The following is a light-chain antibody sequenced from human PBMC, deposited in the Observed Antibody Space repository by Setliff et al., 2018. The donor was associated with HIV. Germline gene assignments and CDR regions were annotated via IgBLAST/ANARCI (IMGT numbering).Light chain of an antibody. CDR2: EVS. V-gene: IGLV2-14*01. CDR3: SSFTSSSSYV. J-gene: IGLJ1*01. CDR1: SNDLGSYDY. Sequence: QSALAQPASVSGSPGQSITISCTGTSNDLGSYDYVSWYQHQPGKVPKLMIYEVSNRPSGVSDRFSGSKSGNTASLTISGLQTEDEADYYCSSFTSSSSYVFGTGTKGTVL.